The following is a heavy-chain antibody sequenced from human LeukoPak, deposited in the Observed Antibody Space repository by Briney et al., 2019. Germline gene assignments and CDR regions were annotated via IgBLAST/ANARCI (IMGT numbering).Heavy chain of an antibody. CDR2: MNPDTGDT. CDR1: VYTFTAYD. V-gene: IGHV1-8*01. CDR3: TRGSLSGSSRDY. D-gene: IGHD1-26*01. Sequence: ASVRVSCKASVYTFTAYDINWVRQASGRGLEWMGWMNPDTGDTGFAQKFQGRVTMTRDRSIDTAYMELRSLTSEDTAVYYCTRGSLSGSSRDYWGQGTLLTVSS. J-gene: IGHJ4*02.